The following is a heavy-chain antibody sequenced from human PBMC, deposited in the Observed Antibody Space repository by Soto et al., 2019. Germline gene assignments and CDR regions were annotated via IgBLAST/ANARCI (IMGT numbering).Heavy chain of an antibody. CDR2: IYYSGST. J-gene: IGHJ5*02. CDR3: ASGFWSGPNNWFDP. CDR1: GGSISSGGYY. D-gene: IGHD3-3*01. Sequence: PSETLSFTCTVSGGSISSGGYYWSWIRQHPGKGLEWIGYIYYSGSTYYNPSLKSRVTISVDTSKNQFSLKLSSVTAADTAVYYCASGFWSGPNNWFDPWGQGTLVTVSS. V-gene: IGHV4-31*03.